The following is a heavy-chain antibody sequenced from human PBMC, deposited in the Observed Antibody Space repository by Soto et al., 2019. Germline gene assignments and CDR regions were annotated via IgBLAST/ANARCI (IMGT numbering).Heavy chain of an antibody. CDR2: IIPILGIA. V-gene: IGHV1-69*02. CDR1: GGTFSSYT. Sequence: QVQLVQSGAEVKKPGSSVKVSCKASGGTFSSYTISWVRQAPGQGLEWMGRIIPILGIANYAQKFQGRVTISEDKSPSPAYMQLRSLRSEDTAGYYCARSRDIVAKTADDSFDIWGLGTMVTVSS. J-gene: IGHJ3*02. CDR3: ARSRDIVAKTADDSFDI. D-gene: IGHD5-12*01.